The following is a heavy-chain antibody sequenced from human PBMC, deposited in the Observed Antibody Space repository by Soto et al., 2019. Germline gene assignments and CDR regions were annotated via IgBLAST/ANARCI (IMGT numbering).Heavy chain of an antibody. Sequence: QITLKESGPTLVTPTQTLTLTCTFSGFSLSTNAVGVDWFRQPPGKALEWLTLIYWDDDNHYSPSLQSRLSITKDTSKNQVVLTITHMDPVDTGTYYCANGSGWLFDIWGQGALVTVSS. CDR3: ANGSGWLFDI. J-gene: IGHJ4*02. V-gene: IGHV2-5*02. CDR1: GFSLSTNAVG. CDR2: IYWDDDN. D-gene: IGHD6-19*01.